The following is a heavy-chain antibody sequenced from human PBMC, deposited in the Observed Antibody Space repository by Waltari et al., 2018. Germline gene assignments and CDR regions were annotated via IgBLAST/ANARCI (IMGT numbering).Heavy chain of an antibody. CDR2: IHYSGSS. D-gene: IGHD1-26*01. V-gene: IGHV4-59*01. J-gene: IGHJ6*03. Sequence: QVQLQESGPGLVKPSETLSLTCTVSGGSTSTYYWSWVRQSPGKELEWIGYIHYSGSSVYNPSLRSRVAISLDTPNNQFSLRLRSVTAADAAIYYCARADTSTSYFYYYMDVWGKGTTVTVSS. CDR3: ARADTSTSYFYYYMDV. CDR1: GGSTSTYY.